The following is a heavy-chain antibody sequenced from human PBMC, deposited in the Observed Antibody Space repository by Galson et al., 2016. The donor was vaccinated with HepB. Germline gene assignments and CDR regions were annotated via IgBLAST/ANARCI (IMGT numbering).Heavy chain of an antibody. CDR3: AREDSTIAAASFDY. Sequence: SLRLSCAASGFTFSGYGMHWVRQAPGKGLEWVACIWYDGSNKYYANSVKGRFTISRDNSKNTLYLQMNSLRAEDTAVYCCAREDSTIAAASFDYWGRGTLVTVSS. V-gene: IGHV3-33*01. CDR1: GFTFSGYG. CDR2: IWYDGSNK. D-gene: IGHD6-13*01. J-gene: IGHJ2*01.